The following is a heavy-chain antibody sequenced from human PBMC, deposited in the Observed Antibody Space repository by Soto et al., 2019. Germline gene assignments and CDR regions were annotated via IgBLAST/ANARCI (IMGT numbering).Heavy chain of an antibody. CDR3: ARGDGKQLGSLAGRCYPYKMDV. V-gene: IGHV4-59*01. Sequence: SETLSLTCSVSGGSLSRYYWTWIRQPPGKGLQYIGYIYYSGIANYNPSLKSRVTISVDTSKNQFSLKVKSVTAADTAVYYCARGDGKQLGSLAGRCYPYKMDVPGKGTTVTVSS. CDR1: GGSLSRYY. D-gene: IGHD1-1*01. CDR2: IYYSGIA. J-gene: IGHJ6*03.